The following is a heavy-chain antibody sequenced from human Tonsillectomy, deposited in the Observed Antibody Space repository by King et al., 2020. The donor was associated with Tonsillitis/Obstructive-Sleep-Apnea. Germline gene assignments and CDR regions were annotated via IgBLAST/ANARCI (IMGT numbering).Heavy chain of an antibody. CDR2: INHSGST. CDR3: ARLPSSAEYYYYYYGVEV. CDR1: GGSFSGYY. J-gene: IGHJ6*02. D-gene: IGHD3-22*01. V-gene: IGHV4-34*01. Sequence: VQLQQWGAGLLKPSETLSLTCAVYGGSFSGYYWSWIRQPPGKGLEWIGEINHSGSTNYNPSLKSRVTISVDTSKNQFSLKLSSVTAADTAVYYCARLPSSAEYYYYYYGVEVWGQGTTVTVSS.